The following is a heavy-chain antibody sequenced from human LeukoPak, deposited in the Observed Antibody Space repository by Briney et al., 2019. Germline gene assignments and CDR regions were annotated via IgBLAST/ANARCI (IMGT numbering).Heavy chain of an antibody. CDR2: ISYDGSNK. CDR3: ARDSSPR. V-gene: IGHV3-30*04. CDR1: GFTFSSYA. Sequence: PGGSLRLSCAASGFTFSSYAMHWVRQAPGKGLEWVAVISYDGSNKYYADSVKGRFTISRDNSKNTLYLQMNSLRAGDTAVYYCARDSSPRWGQGTLVTVSS. J-gene: IGHJ4*02.